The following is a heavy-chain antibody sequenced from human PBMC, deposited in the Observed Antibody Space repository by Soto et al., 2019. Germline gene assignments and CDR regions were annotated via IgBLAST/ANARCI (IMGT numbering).Heavy chain of an antibody. CDR1: GFTFSDYY. J-gene: IGHJ4*02. CDR3: ASSITKHQFDY. Sequence: GGSLRLSCAASGFTFSDYYMSWIRQAPGKGLEWVSYISSSSYTNYADSVKGRFTISRDNAKNSLYLQMNSLRAEDTAVYYCASSITKHQFDYWGQGTLVTVSS. V-gene: IGHV3-11*06. CDR2: ISSSSYT.